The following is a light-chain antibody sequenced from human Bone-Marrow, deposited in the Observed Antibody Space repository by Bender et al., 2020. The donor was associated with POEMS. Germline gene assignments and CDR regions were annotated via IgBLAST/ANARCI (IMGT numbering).Light chain of an antibody. CDR1: GGSIASNY. CDR2: EDN. J-gene: IGLJ2*01. V-gene: IGLV6-57*02. CDR3: QSYANNKVL. Sequence: NFILTQPHSVSDSPGKTVTISCTGSGGSIASNYVQWYQQRPGSAPIIVIYEDNQRPFGVSDRFSASIDSSSNSASLTISGLKTEDEADYYCQSYANNKVLFGGGTKLTVL.